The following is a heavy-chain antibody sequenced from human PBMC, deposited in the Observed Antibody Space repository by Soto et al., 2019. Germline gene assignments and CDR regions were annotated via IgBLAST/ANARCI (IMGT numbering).Heavy chain of an antibody. CDR1: GYTFTGYY. J-gene: IGHJ5*01. V-gene: IGHV1-2*02. CDR2: INPNSGGT. CDR3: ARATDLNGTTLGNWFDS. D-gene: IGHD1-20*01. Sequence: ASVKVSCKASGYTFTGYYMHWVRQAPGQGLEWMGWINPNSGGTNYAQKFQGRVTMTRDTSISTAYMELSRLRSDDTAVYYCARATDLNGTTLGNWFDSWGQGTLVTVSA.